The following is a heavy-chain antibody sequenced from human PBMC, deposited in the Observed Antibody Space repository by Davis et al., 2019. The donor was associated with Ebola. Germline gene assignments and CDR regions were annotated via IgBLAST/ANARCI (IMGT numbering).Heavy chain of an antibody. Sequence: MPSETLSLTCTVSGGSISSTSHYWGWIRQPPGKGLEWIGYIYYSGSTNYNPSLKSRVTISVDTSKNQFSLKLSSVTAADTAVYYCASYSGYDSSPFYYYYGMDVWGQGTTVTVSS. CDR3: ASYSGYDSSPFYYYYGMDV. J-gene: IGHJ6*02. CDR2: IYYSGST. V-gene: IGHV4-61*05. D-gene: IGHD5-12*01. CDR1: GGSISSTSHY.